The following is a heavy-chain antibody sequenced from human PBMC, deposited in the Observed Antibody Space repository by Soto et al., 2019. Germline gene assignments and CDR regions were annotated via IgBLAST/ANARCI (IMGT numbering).Heavy chain of an antibody. CDR2: IKPSGSS. V-gene: IGHV4-34*01. CDR1: AGSFSHYY. CDR3: ARGGSSDWQVALDI. Sequence: QVQQQPWGAGLLKPSETLSLTCAVYAGSFSHYYWNWIRQSPGKGLEWIGKIKPSGSSNYNPSLRSRVSISVDMSKNQFSLRLTSVTAADTAVYYCARGGSSDWQVALDIWGQGAMGTVSS. D-gene: IGHD6-19*01. J-gene: IGHJ3*02.